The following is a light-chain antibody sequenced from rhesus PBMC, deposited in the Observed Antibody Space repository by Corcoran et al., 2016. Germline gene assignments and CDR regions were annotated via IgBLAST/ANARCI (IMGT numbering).Light chain of an antibody. CDR3: QHGYGVLT. CDR1: QGLSNN. Sequence: DIQMTQSPSSLSASVGDTVTITCQASQGLSNNLTWYQQKPGKVPKLLNHAASTLQSGVPLRFSGSGSGTDFTLTISSLKPEDFATYNYQHGYGVLTFGGGTKVELK. J-gene: IGKJ4*01. CDR2: AAS. V-gene: IGKV1-25*02.